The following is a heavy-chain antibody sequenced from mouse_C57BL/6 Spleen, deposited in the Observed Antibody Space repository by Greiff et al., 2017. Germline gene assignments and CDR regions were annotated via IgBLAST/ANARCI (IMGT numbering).Heavy chain of an antibody. CDR1: GFTFSDYG. Sequence: EVKLMESGGGLVKPGGSLKLSCAASGFTFSDYGMHWVRQAPEKGLGWVAYISSGSSTIYYADTVKGRFTISRANAKNTLFLQMTSLRSEDTAMYYYASSGYYGEDYAMDCWGEGTSVAVFS. V-gene: IGHV5-17*01. D-gene: IGHD1-1*01. J-gene: IGHJ4*01. CDR2: ISSGSSTI. CDR3: ASSGYYGEDYAMDC.